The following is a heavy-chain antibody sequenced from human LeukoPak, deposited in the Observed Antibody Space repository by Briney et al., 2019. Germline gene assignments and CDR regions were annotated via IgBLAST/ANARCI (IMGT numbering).Heavy chain of an antibody. D-gene: IGHD2/OR15-2a*01. CDR1: GFTFSSYA. Sequence: GGSLRLSCAASGFTFSSYAMHWVRQAPGKGLEWVAVISYDGSNKYYADSVKGRFTISRDNSKNTLYLQMNSLRAEDTAVYYCARDPRTNIPYYMDVRGKGTTVTVSS. CDR3: ARDPRTNIPYYMDV. V-gene: IGHV3-30*01. J-gene: IGHJ6*03. CDR2: ISYDGSNK.